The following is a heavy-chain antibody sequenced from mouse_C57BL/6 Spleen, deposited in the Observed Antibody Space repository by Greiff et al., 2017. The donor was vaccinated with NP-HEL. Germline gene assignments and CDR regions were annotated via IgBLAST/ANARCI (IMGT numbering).Heavy chain of an antibody. CDR3: ASYDYDGEGYYAMDY. J-gene: IGHJ4*01. V-gene: IGHV1-64*01. CDR1: GYTFTSYW. CDR2: IHPNSGST. D-gene: IGHD2-4*01. Sequence: VQLQQPGAELVKPGASVKLSCKASGYTFTSYWMHWVKQRPGQGLEWIGMIHPNSGSTNYNEKFKSKATLTVDKSSSTAYMQLSSLTSEDSAVYYCASYDYDGEGYYAMDYWGQGTSVTVSS.